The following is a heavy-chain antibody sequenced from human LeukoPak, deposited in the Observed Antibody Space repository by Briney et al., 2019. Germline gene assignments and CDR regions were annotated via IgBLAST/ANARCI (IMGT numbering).Heavy chain of an antibody. CDR3: AKDGQVGAIGYFDY. CDR1: GFIFSTYG. D-gene: IGHD1-26*01. Sequence: GGSLRLSCAASGFIFSTYGIHWVRQAPGKGLEWVAVVWSGGNNKYYSDSVKGRFTISRDNSKNTLYLEMNSLRAEDTAVYYCAKDGQVGAIGYFDYRGQGTLVTVSS. CDR2: VWSGGNNK. J-gene: IGHJ4*02. V-gene: IGHV3-33*06.